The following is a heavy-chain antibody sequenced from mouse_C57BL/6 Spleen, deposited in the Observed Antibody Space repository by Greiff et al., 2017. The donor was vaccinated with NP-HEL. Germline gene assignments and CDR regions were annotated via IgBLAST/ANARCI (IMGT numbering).Heavy chain of an antibody. Sequence: QVQLQQPGTELVKPGASVKLSCKASGYTFTSYWMHWVKQRPGQGLEWIGNINPSNGGTNYNEKFKSKATLTVDKSSSTAYMQLSSLTSEDAAVYYCAKGPYGSSWYIDDWGTGTTVTVSS. J-gene: IGHJ1*03. D-gene: IGHD1-1*01. CDR1: GYTFTSYW. V-gene: IGHV1-53*01. CDR3: AKGPYGSSWYIDD. CDR2: INPSNGGT.